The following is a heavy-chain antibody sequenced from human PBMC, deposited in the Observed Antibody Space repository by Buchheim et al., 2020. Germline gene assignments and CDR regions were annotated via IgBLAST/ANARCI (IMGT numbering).Heavy chain of an antibody. V-gene: IGHV1-69*01. CDR3: AILRGVPAARMQKGLYYYYGMDV. CDR2: IIPIFGTA. Sequence: QVQLVQSGAEVKKPGSSVKVSCKASGGTFSSYAISWVRQAPGQGLEWMGGIIPIFGTANYAQKFQGRVTITADESTSTAYMELSSLRSEDTAVYYCAILRGVPAARMQKGLYYYYGMDVWGQGTT. D-gene: IGHD2-2*01. J-gene: IGHJ6*02. CDR1: GGTFSSYA.